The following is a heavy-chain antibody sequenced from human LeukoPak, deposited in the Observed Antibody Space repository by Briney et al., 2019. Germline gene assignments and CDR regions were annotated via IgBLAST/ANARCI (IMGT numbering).Heavy chain of an antibody. CDR1: GYTFTGYY. V-gene: IGHV1-2*02. J-gene: IGHJ4*02. Sequence: VASVKVSCKASGYTFTGYYIHWVRQAPGQGLEWMAWINANSGGTNYAQKFQGRVTMSRDTSITTAYMELSRLRSDDTAVYYCARGEVEMPTTLVTLGYWGQGTLVTVSS. D-gene: IGHD5-24*01. CDR3: ARGEVEMPTTLVTLGY. CDR2: INANSGGT.